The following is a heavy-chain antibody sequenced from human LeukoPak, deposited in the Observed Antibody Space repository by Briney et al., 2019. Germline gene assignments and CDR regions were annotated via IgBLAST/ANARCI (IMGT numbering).Heavy chain of an antibody. CDR3: ARDRRSSFYYLDY. CDR1: GFTFSSYA. Sequence: GGSLRLSCAASGFTFSSYAMHWVRQAPGKGLEYVSGITTNGDSTYYGNSVKGRFTISRDDSKNTLYLQMGSLRAEDMAVYYCARDRRSSFYYLDYWGQETLVTVSS. D-gene: IGHD6-13*01. J-gene: IGHJ4*02. CDR2: ITTNGDST. V-gene: IGHV3-64*01.